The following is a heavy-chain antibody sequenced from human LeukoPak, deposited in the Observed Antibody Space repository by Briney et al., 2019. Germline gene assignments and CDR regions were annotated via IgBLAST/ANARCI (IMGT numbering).Heavy chain of an antibody. V-gene: IGHV3-53*01. CDR1: GFTASSKY. D-gene: IGHD2-2*01. Sequence: PGGSLRLSCAASGFTASSKYMSWVRQAPGKGLEWVSVIYSGGSTYYADSVKGRFTISRANSKNTLFLQMNSLRAEDTAVYYCARGCSSTSCYGFDYWGQGTLVTVSS. CDR2: IYSGGST. CDR3: ARGCSSTSCYGFDY. J-gene: IGHJ4*02.